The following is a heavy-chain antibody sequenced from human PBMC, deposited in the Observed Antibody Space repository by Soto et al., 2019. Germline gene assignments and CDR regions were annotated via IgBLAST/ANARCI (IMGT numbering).Heavy chain of an antibody. CDR3: AKRGPYCFDY. Sequence: EVQLLESGGGLVQPGGSLRLSCAASGFTFSSSPMSWVRQAPGKGLEWVSTGGTGGVTYYADSAKGRFTISRDNSKNTLYLQMNSLRAEDTAVYYCAKRGPYCFDYWGQGHLVTGSS. CDR1: GFTFSSSP. V-gene: IGHV3-23*01. J-gene: IGHJ4*02. CDR2: GGTGGVT.